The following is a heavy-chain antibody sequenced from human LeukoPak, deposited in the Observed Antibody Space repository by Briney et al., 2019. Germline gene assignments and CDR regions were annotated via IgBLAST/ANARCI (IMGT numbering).Heavy chain of an antibody. D-gene: IGHD1-26*01. CDR1: GFTFSSHG. CDR2: ISYDGSDK. Sequence: PGGSLRLSCAASGFTFSSHGLHWVRQAPGKGPEWVAVISYDGSDKYYADSVKGRFTISRDNAKNSLYLQMNSLRAEDTAVYYCAGGATYYYYGMDVWGQGTTVTVSS. J-gene: IGHJ6*02. CDR3: AGGATYYYYGMDV. V-gene: IGHV3-30*03.